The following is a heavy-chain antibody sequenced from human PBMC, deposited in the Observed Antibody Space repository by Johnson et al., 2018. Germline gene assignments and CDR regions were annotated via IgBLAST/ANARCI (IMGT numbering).Heavy chain of an antibody. CDR2: ISYDGSNK. Sequence: QVQLVESGGGVVQPGRSLRLSCAASGFTFSSYAMHWVRQAPGKGLEWVAVISYDGSNKYYADSVKGRFTISRDNSKNTLYLQMNSLRAEDTAVYYCAKASYGDYVDDAFDIWGQGTMVTVSS. CDR3: AKASYGDYVDDAFDI. J-gene: IGHJ3*02. CDR1: GFTFSSYA. D-gene: IGHD4-17*01. V-gene: IGHV3-30-3*01.